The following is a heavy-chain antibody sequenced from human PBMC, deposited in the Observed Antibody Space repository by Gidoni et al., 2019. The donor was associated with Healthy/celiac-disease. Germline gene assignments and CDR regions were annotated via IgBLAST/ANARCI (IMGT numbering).Heavy chain of an antibody. Sequence: QLQLQESGPGLVKPSETLSLTCTVSGGSISSSSYYWGWIRQPPGKGLEWIGSIYYSGSTYYNPSLKSRVTISVDTSKNQFSLKLSSVTAADTAVYYCARGKSGRVDFDYWGQGTLVTVSS. D-gene: IGHD2-15*01. V-gene: IGHV4-39*01. CDR2: IYYSGST. CDR3: ARGKSGRVDFDY. J-gene: IGHJ4*02. CDR1: GGSISSSSYY.